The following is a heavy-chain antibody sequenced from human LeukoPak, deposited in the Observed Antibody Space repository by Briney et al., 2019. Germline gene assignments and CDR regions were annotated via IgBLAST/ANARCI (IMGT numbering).Heavy chain of an antibody. D-gene: IGHD2-15*01. CDR3: ARGMRETVAVSAPDH. Sequence: SVKGRFTISRDNAGNSLSLQMNSLRAEDTAVYYCARGMRETVAVSAPDHWGQGTLVTVSS. J-gene: IGHJ4*02. V-gene: IGHV3-21*06.